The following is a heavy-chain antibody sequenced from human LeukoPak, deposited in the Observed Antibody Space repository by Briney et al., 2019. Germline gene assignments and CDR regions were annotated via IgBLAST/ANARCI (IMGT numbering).Heavy chain of an antibody. Sequence: PSQTLSLTRAVSGGSISSGGYSWSWIRQPPGKGLEWIGYIYHSGSTYYNPSLKSRVTISVDTSKNQFSLKLSSVTAADTAVYYCARFGELFTDAFDIWGQGTMVTVSS. CDR3: ARFGELFTDAFDI. J-gene: IGHJ3*02. CDR2: IYHSGST. V-gene: IGHV4-30-2*01. D-gene: IGHD3-10*01. CDR1: GGSISSGGYS.